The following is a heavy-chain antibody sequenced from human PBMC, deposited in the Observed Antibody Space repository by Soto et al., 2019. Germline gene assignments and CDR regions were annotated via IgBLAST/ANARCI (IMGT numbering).Heavy chain of an antibody. J-gene: IGHJ3*02. CDR2: IYHSGST. V-gene: IGHV4-38-2*02. Sequence: KTSETLSLTCSVSGAALNSGNYYWSWIRQPPGKGLEWIGSIYHSGSTYYNPSLKSRVTISVDTSKNQFSLKLSSVTAADTAVYYCAREIAYSASGAFDIWGQGTMVTVSS. CDR1: GAALNSGNYY. CDR3: AREIAYSASGAFDI. D-gene: IGHD1-26*01.